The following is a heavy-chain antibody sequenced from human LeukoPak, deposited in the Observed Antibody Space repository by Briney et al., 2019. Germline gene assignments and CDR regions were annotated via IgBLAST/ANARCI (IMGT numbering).Heavy chain of an antibody. CDR1: GYSISSDYY. CDR2: IYHSGTT. D-gene: IGHD2-15*01. V-gene: IGHV4-38-2*02. J-gene: IGHJ4*02. Sequence: PSETLSLTCAVSGYSISSDYYWGWIRQPPGKGLEWIGSIYHSGTTHYNPSLKSRVTISVDTSKNQFSLKLSSVTAADTAVYYCVRDRDRRDFDYWGQAPLVSVSS. CDR3: VRDRDRRDFDY.